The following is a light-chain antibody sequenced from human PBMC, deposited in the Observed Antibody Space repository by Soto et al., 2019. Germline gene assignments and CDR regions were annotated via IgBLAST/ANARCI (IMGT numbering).Light chain of an antibody. CDR2: EVS. V-gene: IGLV2-14*01. CDR1: SNDVGGYNY. CDR3: SSYTSNMSVV. Sequence: QSALTQPASVSGSPGQSITISCTGTSNDVGGYNYVSWYQQHPGKVPKLIIFEVSNRPSGVSKRFSGSKSGNTASLNISGLQAEDEADYYCSSYTSNMSVVFGGGTKLTVL. J-gene: IGLJ2*01.